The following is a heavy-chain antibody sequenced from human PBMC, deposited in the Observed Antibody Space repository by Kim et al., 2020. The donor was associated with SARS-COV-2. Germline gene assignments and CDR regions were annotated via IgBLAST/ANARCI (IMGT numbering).Heavy chain of an antibody. J-gene: IGHJ6*02. D-gene: IGHD3-22*01. V-gene: IGHV3-23*01. Sequence: GRFTISRDNAKNTLYLQMNSLRAEDTAVYYCAKYYYESSGYYYVYYYGMDVWGQGTTVTVSS. CDR3: AKYYYESSGYYYVYYYGMDV.